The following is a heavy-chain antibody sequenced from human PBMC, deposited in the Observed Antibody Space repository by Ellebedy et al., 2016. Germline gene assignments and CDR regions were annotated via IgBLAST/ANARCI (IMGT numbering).Heavy chain of an antibody. J-gene: IGHJ4*02. CDR1: AFTFSNYG. Sequence: GGSLRLSXAASAFTFSNYGMHWVRQAPGKGLEWVAVISYDGSNKYYADSVKGRFTISRDNSKNTLYLQMNSLRAEDTAVYYCARVDARWLQHTPLDYWGQGTLVTVSS. D-gene: IGHD5-24*01. CDR3: ARVDARWLQHTPLDY. V-gene: IGHV3-30*03. CDR2: ISYDGSNK.